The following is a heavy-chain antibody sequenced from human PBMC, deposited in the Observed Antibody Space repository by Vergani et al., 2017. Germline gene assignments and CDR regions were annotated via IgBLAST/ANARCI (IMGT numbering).Heavy chain of an antibody. V-gene: IGHV3-23*01. CDR2: IRGSGVST. CDR3: AKDHKWFGELLLDY. J-gene: IGHJ4*02. Sequence: EVQLLESGGGLVQPGGSLRLSCAASGFTFSSYAMSWVRQAPGKGLEWVSAIRGSGVSTYYADSVKGRFTISRDNSKNTLYLQMNSLRAEDTAVYYCAKDHKWFGELLLDYWGQGTLVTVSS. D-gene: IGHD3-10*01. CDR1: GFTFSSYA.